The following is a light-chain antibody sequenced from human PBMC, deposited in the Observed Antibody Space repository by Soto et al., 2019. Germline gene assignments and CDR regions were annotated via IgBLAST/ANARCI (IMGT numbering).Light chain of an antibody. Sequence: EIALTQSPGTLSLSPGERATLSCRASQSVSSSYLAWYQQKPGQAPRILTYGASSRATGIPDRFSGSGSGTDFTLTISRLEPEDFAVYYCQQYGSSLLTFGGGTKVEIK. J-gene: IGKJ4*01. V-gene: IGKV3-20*01. CDR2: GAS. CDR1: QSVSSSY. CDR3: QQYGSSLLT.